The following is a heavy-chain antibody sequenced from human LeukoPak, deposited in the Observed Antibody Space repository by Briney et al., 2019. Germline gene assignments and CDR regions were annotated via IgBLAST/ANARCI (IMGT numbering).Heavy chain of an antibody. Sequence: SETLSLTCTVSGYSISTGYYWDWIRQPPGKGLEWIGTFYHGGSTYYNPSLKSRVTISVDTSKNQFSLKLSSVTAADTAVYYCARSEYSYGADAFDIWGQGTMVTVSS. D-gene: IGHD5-18*01. CDR3: ARSEYSYGADAFDI. CDR1: GYSISTGYY. CDR2: FYHGGST. J-gene: IGHJ3*02. V-gene: IGHV4-38-2*02.